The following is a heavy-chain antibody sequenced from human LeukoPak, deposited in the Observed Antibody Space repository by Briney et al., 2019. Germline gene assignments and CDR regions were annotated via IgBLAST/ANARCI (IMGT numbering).Heavy chain of an antibody. CDR1: GGTFSGYY. Sequence: SETLSLTCAVYGGTFSGYYWSWVRQPPGKGLEWIGEINHSGSTNYNPSLKSRVTISVDTSKNQFSLELSSVTAADTAVYYCARGPYVGRWGQRTLVTVSS. V-gene: IGHV4-34*01. CDR2: INHSGST. J-gene: IGHJ4*02. CDR3: ARGPYVGR. D-gene: IGHD4-23*01.